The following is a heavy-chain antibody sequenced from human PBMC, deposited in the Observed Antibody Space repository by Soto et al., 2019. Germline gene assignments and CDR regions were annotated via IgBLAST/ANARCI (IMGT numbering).Heavy chain of an antibody. D-gene: IGHD2-15*01. J-gene: IGHJ6*02. CDR3: ARDRRLGYCSGGSCARGYYYYGMDV. V-gene: IGHV1-46*01. CDR1: GYTFTSYY. Sequence: ASVKVSCKASGYTFTSYYMHWVRQAPGQGLEWMGIINPSGGSTSYAQKFQGRVTMTRDTSTSTVYMELSSLRSEDTAVYYCARDRRLGYCSGGSCARGYYYYGMDVWGQGTTVTVSS. CDR2: INPSGGST.